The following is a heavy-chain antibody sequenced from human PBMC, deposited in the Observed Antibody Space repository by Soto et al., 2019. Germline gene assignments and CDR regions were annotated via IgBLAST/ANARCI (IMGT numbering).Heavy chain of an antibody. J-gene: IGHJ6*02. CDR1: GGTFSSYA. D-gene: IGHD2-15*01. CDR3: AREGSCSGGSCYSGYYYGMDV. CDR2: IIPIFGTA. V-gene: IGHV1-69*01. Sequence: QVQLVQSGAEVKKPGSSVKVSCKASGGTFSSYAISWVRQAPGQGLEWMGGIIPIFGTANYAQKFQGRVTITADESKSTAYMELSSLRSEDTAVYYCAREGSCSGGSCYSGYYYGMDVWGQGTTVTVSS.